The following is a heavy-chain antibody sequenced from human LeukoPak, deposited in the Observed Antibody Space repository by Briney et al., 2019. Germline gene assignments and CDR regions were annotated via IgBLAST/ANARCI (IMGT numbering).Heavy chain of an antibody. CDR1: GFSFSSYW. CDR3: ARMDRTYSNPLDY. Sequence: PGGSLRLSCPASGFSFSSYWMHWARQAPGKGLVWVSRINSDGSGTSYADSVKGRFTISRDNAKNTLYLQMSSLRAEDTAMYYCARMDRTYSNPLDYWGQGTLVTVSS. CDR2: INSDGSGT. D-gene: IGHD4-11*01. J-gene: IGHJ4*02. V-gene: IGHV3-74*01.